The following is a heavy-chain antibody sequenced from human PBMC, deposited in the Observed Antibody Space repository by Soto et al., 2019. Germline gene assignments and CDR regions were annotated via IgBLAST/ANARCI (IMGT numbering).Heavy chain of an antibody. Sequence: QITLKESGPTLVKPTQTLTLTCTFSGFSLSTSGVGVGWIRQPPGKALEWLALIYWDDDKRYSPSLKSRLTITKDTSKNQVVLTMTNMDPVDTATYYCAHLYYYDSSGYYSPYYFDYWGQGTLVTVSS. J-gene: IGHJ4*02. CDR2: IYWDDDK. CDR1: GFSLSTSGVG. D-gene: IGHD3-22*01. V-gene: IGHV2-5*02. CDR3: AHLYYYDSSGYYSPYYFDY.